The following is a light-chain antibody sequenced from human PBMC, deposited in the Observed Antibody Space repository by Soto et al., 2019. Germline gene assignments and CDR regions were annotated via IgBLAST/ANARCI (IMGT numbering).Light chain of an antibody. CDR1: QGIHKY. Sequence: DIQMTQSPSAMSASVGDRVTITCRASQGIHKYLAWFQQKPGKVPKRLIYGASSLQSGVPSRFSGSGSGTEFTLTFSSLQPEDFATYYCLQHNFYPPTFGQGTRLE. J-gene: IGKJ5*01. CDR2: GAS. V-gene: IGKV1-17*03. CDR3: LQHNFYPPT.